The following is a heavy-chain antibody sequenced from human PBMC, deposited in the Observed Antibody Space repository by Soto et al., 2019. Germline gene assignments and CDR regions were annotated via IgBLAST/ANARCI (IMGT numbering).Heavy chain of an antibody. CDR3: AKDRGNGDDAFDI. V-gene: IGHV3-30*18. CDR1: GFTFSSYG. D-gene: IGHD4-17*01. CDR2: ISYDGSNK. J-gene: IGHJ3*02. Sequence: GGSLRLSCAASGFTFSSYGMHWVRQAPGKGLEWVAVISYDGSNKYYADSVKGRFTISRDNSKNTLYLQMNSLRAEDTAVYYCAKDRGNGDDAFDIWGQGTMVT.